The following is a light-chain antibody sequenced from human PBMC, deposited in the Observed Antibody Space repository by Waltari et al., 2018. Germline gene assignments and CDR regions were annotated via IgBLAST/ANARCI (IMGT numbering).Light chain of an antibody. CDR3: ASWDDSLSVGV. CDR1: TPNLGTNY. V-gene: IGLV1-47*01. J-gene: IGLJ3*02. CDR2: RNN. Sequence: QSVLTQPPSASGTPGQRVTISCSGSTPNLGTNYVNWYQQFPGTAPKLPIQRNNQRPSGVPDRFSGSKSGTSASLAISGLRSEDEADYYCASWDDSLSVGVFGGGTKLTVL.